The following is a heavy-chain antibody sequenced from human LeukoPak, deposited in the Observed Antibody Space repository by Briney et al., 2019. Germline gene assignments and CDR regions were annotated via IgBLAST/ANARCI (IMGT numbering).Heavy chain of an antibody. CDR1: GFTFSSYA. V-gene: IGHV3-23*01. J-gene: IGHJ2*01. Sequence: QPGGSLRLSCAASGFTFSSYAMSWVRQAPGKGLEWVSAICGSGGSTYYADSVKGRFTISRDNSKNTLYLQMNSLRAEDTAVYYCAKDRYSSGWASYWYFDLWGRGTLVTVSS. CDR2: ICGSGGST. CDR3: AKDRYSSGWASYWYFDL. D-gene: IGHD6-19*01.